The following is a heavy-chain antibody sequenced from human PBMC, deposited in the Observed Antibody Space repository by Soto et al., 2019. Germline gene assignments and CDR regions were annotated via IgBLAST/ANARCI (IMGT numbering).Heavy chain of an antibody. CDR3: ARDNIGYCISTSCRVALDY. J-gene: IGHJ4*02. Sequence: GGSLRLSCGASGFTFYTYWMNWVRQAPGMGLEWVANIKSDGSEKYYADSVKGRFTISRDNSKNTLYLQMNSLRAEDTAVYYCARDNIGYCISTSCRVALDYWGQGTLVTVSS. CDR2: IKSDGSEK. CDR1: GFTFYTYW. V-gene: IGHV3-7*01. D-gene: IGHD2-2*01.